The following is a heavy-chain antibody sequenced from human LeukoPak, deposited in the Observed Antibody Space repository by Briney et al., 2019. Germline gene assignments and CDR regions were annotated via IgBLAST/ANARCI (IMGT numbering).Heavy chain of an antibody. CDR3: ARDDTHYDFWSGYYREAEYFQH. CDR2: ISAYNGNT. V-gene: IGHV1-18*01. CDR1: GYTFTSYG. Sequence: GASVKVSCKASGYTFTSYGISWVRQAPGQGLEWMGWISAYNGNTNNAQRLKGRVTMTTDTSTNTAYMELRSLRSDDTAVYYCARDDTHYDFWSGYYREAEYFQHWGQGTLVTVSS. D-gene: IGHD3-3*01. J-gene: IGHJ1*01.